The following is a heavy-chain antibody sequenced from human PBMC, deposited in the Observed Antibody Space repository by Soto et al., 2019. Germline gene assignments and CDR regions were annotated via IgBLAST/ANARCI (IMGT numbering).Heavy chain of an antibody. V-gene: IGHV4-59*01. CDR1: GVSISSYY. J-gene: IGHJ4*02. Sequence: SETLSLTCTVSGVSISSYYWSWIRQPPGKGLEWIGYIYYSGSTNYNPSLKSRVTISVDTSKNQFSLKLSSVTAADTAVYYCARRWGTYFDFWGEGTLVTVSS. D-gene: IGHD7-27*01. CDR2: IYYSGST. CDR3: ARRWGTYFDF.